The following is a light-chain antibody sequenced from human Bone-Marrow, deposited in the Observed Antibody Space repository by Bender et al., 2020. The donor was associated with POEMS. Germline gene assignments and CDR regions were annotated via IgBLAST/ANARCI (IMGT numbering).Light chain of an antibody. Sequence: QSALTQPASLSVSPGQSITISCTGSSSDVGRYNYVSWYQQHPGKAPKLIIYEVSNRPSGVSDRFSGSKSGNTASLTISGLQTEDEADYYCQSYDNSLGGWVFGGGTKLTVL. J-gene: IGLJ3*02. CDR1: SSDVGRYNY. CDR3: QSYDNSLGGWV. V-gene: IGLV2-14*03. CDR2: EVS.